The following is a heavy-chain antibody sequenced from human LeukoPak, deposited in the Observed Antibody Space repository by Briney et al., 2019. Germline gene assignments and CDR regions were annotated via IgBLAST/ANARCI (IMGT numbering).Heavy chain of an antibody. CDR3: ARDEALDY. J-gene: IGHJ4*02. CDR1: GFTFRSHA. V-gene: IGHV3-64*01. CDR2: ISSNGGST. Sequence: GRSLRLSCAASGFTFRSHAMHWVRQAPGKGLEYVSAISSNGGSTYYANSVKGRFTISRDNSKNTLYLQMGSLRAEDMAVYYCARDEALDYWGQGTLVTVSS.